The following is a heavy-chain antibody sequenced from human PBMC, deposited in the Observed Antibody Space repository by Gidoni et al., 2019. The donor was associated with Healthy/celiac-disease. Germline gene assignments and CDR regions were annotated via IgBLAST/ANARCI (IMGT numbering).Heavy chain of an antibody. CDR2: IYHSGST. D-gene: IGHD3-22*01. Sequence: QLQLQESGSGLVKPSQTLSLTCAVSGGSISSGGYSWSWIRPPPGKGLEWIGYIYHSGSTYYNPSLKSRVTISVDRSKNQFSLKLSSVTAADTAVYYCARGHYYDSSGYCFDYWGQGTLVTVSS. V-gene: IGHV4-30-2*01. CDR3: ARGHYYDSSGYCFDY. CDR1: GGSISSGGYS. J-gene: IGHJ4*02.